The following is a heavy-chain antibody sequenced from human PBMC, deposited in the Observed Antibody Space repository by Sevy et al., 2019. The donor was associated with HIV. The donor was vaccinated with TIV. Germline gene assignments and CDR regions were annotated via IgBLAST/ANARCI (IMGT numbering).Heavy chain of an antibody. J-gene: IGHJ4*02. CDR1: GFTFSNYG. D-gene: IGHD6-19*01. V-gene: IGHV3-30*18. CDR2: ISHDGSNK. Sequence: GGSLRLSCEASGFTFSNYGMHWVRQAPGKGLEWVAIISHDGSNKYYADSVKGRFTISRDNSKHSLYLQMNSLRPEDKGVYYCAKDISGASSSWSFDYWGQETLVTVSS. CDR3: AKDISGASSSWSFDY.